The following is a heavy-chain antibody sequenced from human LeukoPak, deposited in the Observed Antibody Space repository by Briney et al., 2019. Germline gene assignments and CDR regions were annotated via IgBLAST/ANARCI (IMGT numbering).Heavy chain of an antibody. J-gene: IGHJ4*02. CDR1: GLTFKNYA. Sequence: GGSLRLSCAASGLTFKNYAMTWVRQAPGKGLEWVSTISGKGDSTYYADSVKGRFTISRDNSKNTLSLQMNSLRADDTAVYYCATFGVIVRNNYLDYWGQGALVAVSS. V-gene: IGHV3-23*01. CDR3: ATFGVIVRNNYLDY. D-gene: IGHD3-3*01. CDR2: ISGKGDST.